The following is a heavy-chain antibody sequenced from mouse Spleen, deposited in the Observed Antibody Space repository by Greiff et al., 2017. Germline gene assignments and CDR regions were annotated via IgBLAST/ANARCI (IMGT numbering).Heavy chain of an antibody. CDR1: GYSITSDYA. Sequence: EVQGVESGPGLVKPSQSLSLTCTVTGYSITSDYAWNWIRQFPGNKLEWMGYISYSGSTSYNPSLKSRISITRDTSKNQFFLQLNSVTTEDTATYYCARSDYYGSSPWFAYWGQGTLVTVSA. D-gene: IGHD1-1*01. V-gene: IGHV3-2*02. CDR2: ISYSGST. CDR3: ARSDYYGSSPWFAY. J-gene: IGHJ3*01.